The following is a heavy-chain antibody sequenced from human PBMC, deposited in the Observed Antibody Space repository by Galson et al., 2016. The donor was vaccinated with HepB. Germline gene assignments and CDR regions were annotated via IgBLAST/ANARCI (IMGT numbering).Heavy chain of an antibody. J-gene: IGHJ5*02. V-gene: IGHV3-9*01. D-gene: IGHD5-18*01. CDR3: AKGAMETAMVVRFDN. Sequence: SLRLSCAASGFIFDDYAMHWVRQAPGKGLEWVSGISWNSVNIGYADSVKGRFTISRDNAKNSLYLQMNSLRTEDTALYYCAKGAMETAMVVRFDNWGQGTLVTVPS. CDR2: ISWNSVNI. CDR1: GFIFDDYA.